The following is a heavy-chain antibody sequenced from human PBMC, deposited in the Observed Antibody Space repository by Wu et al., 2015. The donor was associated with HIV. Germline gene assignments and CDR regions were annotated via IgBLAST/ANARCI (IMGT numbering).Heavy chain of an antibody. V-gene: IGHV1-2*02. CDR1: GYTFTGYY. CDR2: INPDTGDT. D-gene: IGHD3-3*01. CDR3: ARDWQFQVTFGDFYMDI. J-gene: IGHJ6*03. Sequence: QVQLVQSASEMKKSGASMKVSCKTSGYTFTGYYIHWVRQAPGQGLEWMGWINPDTGDTKFAQIFKGRISMTRDTSTTTVNLILASLKSNDTATYYCARDWQFQVTFGDFYMDIWGNGTTIIV.